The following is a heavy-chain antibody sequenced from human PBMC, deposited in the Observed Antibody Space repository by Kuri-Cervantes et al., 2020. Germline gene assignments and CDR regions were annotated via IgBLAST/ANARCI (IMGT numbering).Heavy chain of an antibody. Sequence: SETLSLTCTVSGGSISSSSYYWGWIRQPPGKGLEWIGSIYYSGSTYYNPSLKSRVTISVDTSKNQFSLKLSSVTAADTAVYYCARSGQLQELYYYMDVWGKGTTVTVSS. J-gene: IGHJ6*03. CDR2: IYYSGST. CDR1: GGSISSSSYY. D-gene: IGHD5-24*01. V-gene: IGHV4-39*07. CDR3: ARSGQLQELYYYMDV.